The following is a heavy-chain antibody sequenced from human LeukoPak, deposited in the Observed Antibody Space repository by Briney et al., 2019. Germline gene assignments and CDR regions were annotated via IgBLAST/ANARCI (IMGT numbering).Heavy chain of an antibody. CDR1: GGSFSGYY. CDR2: ISGGGGST. Sequence: ETRSLTCAVYGGSFSGYYWSWVRQAPGKGLEWVSTISGGGGSTYYADSVKGRFTISRDNSKNTLYLQVNSLRAEDTAVYYCAKGGKWDVTPFDYWGQGTLVTVSS. J-gene: IGHJ4*02. V-gene: IGHV3-23*01. CDR3: AKGGKWDVTPFDY. D-gene: IGHD1-26*01.